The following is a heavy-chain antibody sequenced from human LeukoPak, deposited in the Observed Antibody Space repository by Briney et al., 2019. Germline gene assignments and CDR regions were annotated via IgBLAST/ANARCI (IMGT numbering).Heavy chain of an antibody. CDR1: GFTFYDHS. CDR2: LTYCRGTT. CDR3: AKKRDGTRYNADFDH. Sequence: GGSLRHFCSASGFTFYDHSVRGVRPAPGKGREWVSSLTYCRGTTHYAHSVTGRVTISRDNSQNTLYLQMNNPRAEDRAVYYCAKKRDGTRYNADFDHWGQGTLVTVSS. J-gene: IGHJ4*02. D-gene: IGHD5-24*01. V-gene: IGHV3-23*01.